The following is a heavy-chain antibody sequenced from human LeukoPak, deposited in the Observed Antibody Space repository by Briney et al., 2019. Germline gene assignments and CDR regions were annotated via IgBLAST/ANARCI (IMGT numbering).Heavy chain of an antibody. V-gene: IGHV3-30*02. CDR2: IRYHGSDK. CDR3: ARSPTSWYFDY. J-gene: IGHJ4*02. D-gene: IGHD2-2*01. Sequence: PGGSLRLSCAASGFTFSGSGMHWVRQAPGEGLEWVAFIRYHGSDKFYADSVKGRFTISRDNSKNTLYLQMNSLRPEDTSVYYCARSPTSWYFDYWGQGTLVTVSS. CDR1: GFTFSGSG.